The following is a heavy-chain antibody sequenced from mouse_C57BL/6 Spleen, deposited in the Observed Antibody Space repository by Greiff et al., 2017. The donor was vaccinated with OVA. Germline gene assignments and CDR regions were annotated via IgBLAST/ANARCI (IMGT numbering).Heavy chain of an antibody. J-gene: IGHJ3*01. CDR2: IYPGSGST. CDR3: ARRWVITTDPRFAY. D-gene: IGHD1-1*01. Sequence: QVQLQQPGAELVKPGASVKMSCKASGYTFTSYWITWVKQRPGQGLEWIGDIYPGSGSTNYNEKFKSKATLTVDTSSSTAYMQLSSLTSEDSAVYYCARRWVITTDPRFAYWGQGTLVTVSA. V-gene: IGHV1-55*01. CDR1: GYTFTSYW.